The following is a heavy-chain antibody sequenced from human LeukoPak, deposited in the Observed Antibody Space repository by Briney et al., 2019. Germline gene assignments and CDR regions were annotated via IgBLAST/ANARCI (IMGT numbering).Heavy chain of an antibody. CDR2: ISYDGSNK. V-gene: IGHV3-30*04. CDR1: GFTFSSYA. D-gene: IGHD3-3*02. J-gene: IGHJ4*02. CDR3: AREHYYFDY. Sequence: GRSLRLSCAASGFTFSSYAMHWVRQAPGKGLEWVAVISYDGSNKYYADSVKGRFTTSRDNSKNTLYLQMNSLRAEDTAVYYCAREHYYFDYWGQGTLVTVSS.